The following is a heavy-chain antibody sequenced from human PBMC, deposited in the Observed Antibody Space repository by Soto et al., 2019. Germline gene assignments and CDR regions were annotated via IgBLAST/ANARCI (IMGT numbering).Heavy chain of an antibody. D-gene: IGHD6-19*01. J-gene: IGHJ5*02. CDR1: GFTFSSYS. CDR2: ISSSSSYI. V-gene: IGHV3-21*01. CDR3: ARVVPLRAVAGTWYWFDP. Sequence: EVQLVESGGGLVKPGGSLRLSCAASGFTFSSYSMNWVRQAPGKGLEWVSSISSSSSYIYYADSVKGRFTISRDNAKNSLYLQMNSLRAEDTAVYYCARVVPLRAVAGTWYWFDPWGQGTLVTVSS.